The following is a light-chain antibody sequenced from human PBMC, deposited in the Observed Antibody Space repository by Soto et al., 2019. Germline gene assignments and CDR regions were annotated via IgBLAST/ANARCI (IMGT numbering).Light chain of an antibody. Sequence: EIVMTQSPATLSLSPGERATLSCRASQSVSSKLAWFQQKPGQAPRLLIYGSYTRATGIPARFSGSGSGTEFTPTISSLQSEDCAVYYCQQYNNWPLTFGQGTKVEIK. V-gene: IGKV3D-15*01. CDR3: QQYNNWPLT. J-gene: IGKJ1*01. CDR2: GSY. CDR1: QSVSSK.